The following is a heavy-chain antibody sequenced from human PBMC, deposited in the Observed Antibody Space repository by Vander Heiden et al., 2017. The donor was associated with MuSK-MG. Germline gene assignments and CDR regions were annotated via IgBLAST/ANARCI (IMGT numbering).Heavy chain of an antibody. CDR1: GFTFTSYY. D-gene: IGHD5-12*01. V-gene: IGHV1-46*01. J-gene: IGHJ4*02. Sequence: QVQLVQSGAEVKKSGASVKVSCKASGFTFTSYYMSWVRQAPGQGLEWMGMINPSGGNTNYAQKVQGRVTMTRDTSTSTVYMEMSRMTSEDTAVYYFARDPSTSGYYFDYWGQGTLVTVYS. CDR3: ARDPSTSGYYFDY. CDR2: INPSGGNT.